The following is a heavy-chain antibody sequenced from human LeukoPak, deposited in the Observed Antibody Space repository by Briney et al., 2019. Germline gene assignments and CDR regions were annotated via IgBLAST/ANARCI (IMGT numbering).Heavy chain of an antibody. CDR1: GGSISSYY. J-gene: IGHJ4*02. V-gene: IGHV4-59*08. CDR2: IYYSGST. D-gene: IGHD6-13*01. CDR3: ARVSYSSSWYRGFDY. Sequence: PSETLSLTCTVSGGSISSYYWSWIRQSPGKGLEWIGYIYYSGSTNYNPSLQSRVTISLDTSKNQFSLKLSSVTAADTAVYYCARVSYSSSWYRGFDYWGQGTLVTVSS.